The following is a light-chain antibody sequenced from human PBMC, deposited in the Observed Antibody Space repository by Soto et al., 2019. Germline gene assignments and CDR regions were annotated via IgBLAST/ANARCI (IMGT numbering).Light chain of an antibody. CDR1: SSKNGAGYD. CDR2: GNS. V-gene: IGLV1-40*01. J-gene: IGLJ1*01. Sequence: QSVLTQPPPVSGAPGQRVTLSCTGSSSKNGAGYDVHWYQQLPGTAPKPLIYGNSNRPSGVPDRFSGSKSGTSASLAITGLQAEDEADYYCQSYDSSLSGYVFGTGTKVTVL. CDR3: QSYDSSLSGYV.